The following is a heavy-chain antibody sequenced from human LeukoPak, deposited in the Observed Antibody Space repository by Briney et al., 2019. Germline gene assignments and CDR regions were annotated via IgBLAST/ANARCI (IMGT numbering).Heavy chain of an antibody. CDR2: ISGGSRDT. CDR1: GFTFSDYN. V-gene: IGHV3-23*01. CDR3: AKGGYPAKYYYMDV. Sequence: GGSLRLSCAASGFTFSDYNMRWIRQAPGKGLEWVSGISGGSRDTYYADSVKGRFTISRDNSKNTLYLQMNSLRAEDTALYYCAKGGYPAKYYYMDVWGKGTMVTISS. J-gene: IGHJ6*03. D-gene: IGHD5-18*01.